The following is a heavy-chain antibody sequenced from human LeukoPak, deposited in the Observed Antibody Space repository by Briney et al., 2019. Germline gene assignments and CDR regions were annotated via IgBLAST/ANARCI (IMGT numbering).Heavy chain of an antibody. CDR3: AKDTPVPGTSRKFDY. CDR1: GGSFSGYY. Sequence: SETLSLTCAVYGGSFSGYYWSWIRQPPGKGLEWIGEINHSGSTNYNPSLKSRVTISVDTSKNQFSLKLSSVTAADTAVYYCAKDTPVPGTSRKFDYWGQGTLVTVSS. V-gene: IGHV4-34*01. CDR2: INHSGST. J-gene: IGHJ4*02. D-gene: IGHD6-19*01.